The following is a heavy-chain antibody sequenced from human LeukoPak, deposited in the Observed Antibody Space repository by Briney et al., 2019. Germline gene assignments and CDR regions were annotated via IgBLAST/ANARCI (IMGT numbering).Heavy chain of an antibody. J-gene: IGHJ4*02. CDR1: GFTFSNYN. CDR3: ASSGSYRFDY. Sequence: GGSLRLSRAASGFTFSNYNINWVRQAPGKGLEWVSHITASGTAMFYADSVKGRFTISRDNAKNSLYLQMNSLRDEDTAVYYCASSGSYRFDYWGQGTLVTVSS. CDR2: ITASGTAM. V-gene: IGHV3-48*02. D-gene: IGHD1-26*01.